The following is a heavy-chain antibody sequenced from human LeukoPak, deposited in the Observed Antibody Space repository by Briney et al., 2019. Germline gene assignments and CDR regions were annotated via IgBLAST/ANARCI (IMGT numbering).Heavy chain of an antibody. CDR3: ARGPYSYDSSGAFDI. D-gene: IGHD3-22*01. Sequence: SETLSLTCTVSGGSISSYYWSWIRQPPGKGLEWFGYIYYSGSTNYNPSLKSRVTISVDTSKNQFSLKLSSVTAADTAVYFCARGPYSYDSSGAFDIWGQGTMVTVSS. CDR1: GGSISSYY. CDR2: IYYSGST. J-gene: IGHJ3*02. V-gene: IGHV4-59*08.